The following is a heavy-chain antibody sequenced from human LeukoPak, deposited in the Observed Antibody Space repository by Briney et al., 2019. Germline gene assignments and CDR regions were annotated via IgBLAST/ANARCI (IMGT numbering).Heavy chain of an antibody. CDR3: AREITVYYGSGSYFLGAFDI. V-gene: IGHV1-18*01. CDR2: ISAYNGNT. CDR1: GYTFTSYG. J-gene: IGHJ3*02. D-gene: IGHD3-10*01. Sequence: ASVKVSCKASGYTFTSYGISWVRQAPGQGLEWMGCISAYNGNTNYAQKLQGRVTMTTDTSTSKAYIELRSLRSDDPAVYYCAREITVYYGSGSYFLGAFDIWGQGTMVTVSS.